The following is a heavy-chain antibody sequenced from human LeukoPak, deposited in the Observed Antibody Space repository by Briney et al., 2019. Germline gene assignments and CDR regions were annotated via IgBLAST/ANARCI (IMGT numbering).Heavy chain of an antibody. CDR3: ARGPSSNWSGLDF. D-gene: IGHD6-13*01. J-gene: IGHJ4*02. V-gene: IGHV3-74*01. CDR2: ISPTGSTT. Sequence: GGSLRLSCTASGFSFSGHWMHWARQLPGKGLVWVSRISPTGSTTSYADSVKGRFTVSRDNAKNTLYLQVNNLRAEDTAVYYCARGPSSNWSGLDFWGQGTLLTVSS. CDR1: GFSFSGHW.